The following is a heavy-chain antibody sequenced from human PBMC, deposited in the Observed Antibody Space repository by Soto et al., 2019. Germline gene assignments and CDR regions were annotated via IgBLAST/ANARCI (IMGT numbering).Heavy chain of an antibody. CDR2: LSSDGSNT. D-gene: IGHD6-19*01. Sequence: QVQLVESGGGVVQPGRSLRLSCAASGFSFSSYAMHWVRQAPGKGLERVAVLSSDGSNTYYADSVKGRFTISRDNSKNTLYLQMNSLRAEDTTVFYCASDKSNGWYYFDHWGQGTLVTVSS. J-gene: IGHJ4*02. CDR1: GFSFSSYA. CDR3: ASDKSNGWYYFDH. V-gene: IGHV3-30-3*01.